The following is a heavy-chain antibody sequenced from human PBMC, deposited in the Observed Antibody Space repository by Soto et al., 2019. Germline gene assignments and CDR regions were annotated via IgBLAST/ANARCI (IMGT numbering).Heavy chain of an antibody. Sequence: EASVKVSCKASGGTFSSYAISWVRQAPGQGLEWMGGIIPIFGTANYAQKLQGRVTITADESTSTAYMELSSLRSEDTAVYYCARDRRLAYCGGDCYSWGTFDYWGQGTLVTVSS. V-gene: IGHV1-69*13. CDR3: ARDRRLAYCGGDCYSWGTFDY. D-gene: IGHD2-21*02. CDR1: GGTFSSYA. CDR2: IIPIFGTA. J-gene: IGHJ4*02.